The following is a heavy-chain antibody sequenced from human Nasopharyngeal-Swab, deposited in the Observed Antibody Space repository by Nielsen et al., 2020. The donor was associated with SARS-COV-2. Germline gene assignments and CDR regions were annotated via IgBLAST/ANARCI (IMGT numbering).Heavy chain of an antibody. CDR2: INPNSGGT. V-gene: IGHV1-2*06. Sequence: ASVKVSCKASGYTFTGYYMHWVRQAPGQGLEWMGRINPNSGGTNYAQKFQGRVTMTRDTSISTAYMELSRLRSDDTAVYYCARDHSSGYYYVSYWGQGTLVTVSS. CDR1: GYTFTGYY. CDR3: ARDHSSGYYYVSY. D-gene: IGHD3-22*01. J-gene: IGHJ4*02.